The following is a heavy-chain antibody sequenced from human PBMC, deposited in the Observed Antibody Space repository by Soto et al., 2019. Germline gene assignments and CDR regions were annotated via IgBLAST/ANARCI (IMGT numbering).Heavy chain of an antibody. J-gene: IGHJ6*02. V-gene: IGHV1-3*01. CDR2: INAGNGNT. CDR1: GYTFTIYA. CDR3: ASSRITMVPYGMDV. Sequence: ASVKVSCKASGYTFTIYAMHWVRQAPGQRLEWMGWINAGNGNTKYSQKFQGRVTITRDTSASTAYMELSSLRSEDTAVYYCASSRITMVPYGMDVWGQGTTVTVS. D-gene: IGHD3-10*01.